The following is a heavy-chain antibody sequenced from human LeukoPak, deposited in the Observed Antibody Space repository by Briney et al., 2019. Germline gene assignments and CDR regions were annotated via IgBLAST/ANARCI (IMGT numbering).Heavy chain of an antibody. D-gene: IGHD3-22*01. Sequence: PGGSLRLSCAASGFTFSSYAMSWVRQAPGKGLEWVSAISGSGGSTYYADSVKGRFTISRDNSKNTLYLQMNSLRAEDTAVYYCAKDKRPITYYYDSSGYSWGQGTLVTVSS. CDR1: GFTFSSYA. V-gene: IGHV3-23*01. J-gene: IGHJ4*02. CDR3: AKDKRPITYYYDSSGYS. CDR2: ISGSGGST.